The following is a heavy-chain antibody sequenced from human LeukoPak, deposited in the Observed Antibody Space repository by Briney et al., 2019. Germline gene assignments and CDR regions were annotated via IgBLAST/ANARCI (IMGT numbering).Heavy chain of an antibody. CDR3: ATSHYSSYWDNGPHYYYYYMDV. CDR2: IIPIFGTT. Sequence: GSSVKVSCKASGGTFSSYAISWVRQAPGQGLEWMGGIIPIFGTTNYAQQFQGRVTITADESTTTAYMELSSLRSEDTAAYYCATSHYSSYWDNGPHYYYYYMDVWGKGTTVTVSS. CDR1: GGTFSSYA. D-gene: IGHD6-6*01. V-gene: IGHV1-69*01. J-gene: IGHJ6*03.